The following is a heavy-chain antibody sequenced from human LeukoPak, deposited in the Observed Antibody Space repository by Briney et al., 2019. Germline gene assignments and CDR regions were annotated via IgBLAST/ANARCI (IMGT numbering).Heavy chain of an antibody. V-gene: IGHV4-4*02. Sequence: PSETLSLTCAVSGGSISNSSWWSWVRQPPGKGLEWIGEIYHSGNTNYNPSLKSRVTITVDTSKNQFSLELNSVTAADTALYFCTTLYYYDTTGYYWRGFDYWGQGALVTVSS. CDR2: IYHSGNT. D-gene: IGHD3-22*01. CDR3: TTLYYYDTTGYYWRGFDY. J-gene: IGHJ4*02. CDR1: GGSISNSSW.